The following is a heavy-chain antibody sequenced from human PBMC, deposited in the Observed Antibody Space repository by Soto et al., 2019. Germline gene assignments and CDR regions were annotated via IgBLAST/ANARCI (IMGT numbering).Heavy chain of an antibody. CDR3: AIGVFYDSSGYYPDTHYGMDV. J-gene: IGHJ6*02. CDR1: GYSFTSYW. D-gene: IGHD3-22*01. CDR2: IYPGDSDT. V-gene: IGHV5-51*01. Sequence: GESLKISCKGSGYSFTSYWIGWVRQMPGKGLEWMGIIYPGDSDTRYSPSFQGQVTISADKSISTAYLQWSSLKASDTAMYYCAIGVFYDSSGYYPDTHYGMDVWGQGTTVTVSS.